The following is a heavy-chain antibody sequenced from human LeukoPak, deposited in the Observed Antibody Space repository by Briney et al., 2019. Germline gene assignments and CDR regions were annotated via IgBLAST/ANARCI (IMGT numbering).Heavy chain of an antibody. CDR2: IIPIFGTA. D-gene: IGHD6-13*01. CDR3: ARSIAAAGRGGTEYFQH. Sequence: SVKVSCKASGETFSSYAISWVRQAPGQGLEWMGGIIPIFGTANYAQKFQGRVTITADESTSTAYMELSSLRSEDTAVYYCARSIAAAGRGGTEYFQHWGQGTLVTVSS. J-gene: IGHJ1*01. CDR1: GETFSSYA. V-gene: IGHV1-69*13.